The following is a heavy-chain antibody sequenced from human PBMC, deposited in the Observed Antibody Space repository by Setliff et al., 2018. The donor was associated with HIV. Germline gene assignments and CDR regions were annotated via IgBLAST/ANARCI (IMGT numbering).Heavy chain of an antibody. Sequence: GGSLRLSCAASGFTFSSYAMHWVRQAPGKGLEWVAVISYDGSNKYYADSVKGRFTISRDNSKNTLYLQMNSLRAEDTAVYYCARGLAAAGGYAMDVWGQGTTVTVSS. V-gene: IGHV3-30*04. D-gene: IGHD6-13*01. CDR1: GFTFSSYA. J-gene: IGHJ6*02. CDR3: ARGLAAAGGYAMDV. CDR2: ISYDGSNK.